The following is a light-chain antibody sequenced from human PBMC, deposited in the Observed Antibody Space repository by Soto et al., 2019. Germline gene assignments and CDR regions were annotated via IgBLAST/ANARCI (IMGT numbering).Light chain of an antibody. CDR2: GAF. V-gene: IGKV3-15*01. Sequence: EIVMTQSPATLSVSPGEGATLSCKASQSVSSTLAWYQQKPGQAPRVLIYGAFTRATGIPARFIGSGSGTEFTLTISSLQSEDFAVYYCLQYNDWPFTFGHGTKLEIK. CDR1: QSVSST. J-gene: IGKJ2*01. CDR3: LQYNDWPFT.